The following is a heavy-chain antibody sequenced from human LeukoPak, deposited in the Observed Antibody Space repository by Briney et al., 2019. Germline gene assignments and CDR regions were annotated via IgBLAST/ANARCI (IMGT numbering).Heavy chain of an antibody. V-gene: IGHV1-18*01. Sequence: ASVKVSCKASGYTFTSYGISWVRQAPGQGLEWMGWISAYNGNTNYAQKLQGRVTMTTDTSTSTAYMELRSLRSDDTAVYYCAREYSGSYADAFDIWGQGTMVTVSS. CDR1: GYTFTSYG. CDR3: AREYSGSYADAFDI. CDR2: ISAYNGNT. D-gene: IGHD1-26*01. J-gene: IGHJ3*02.